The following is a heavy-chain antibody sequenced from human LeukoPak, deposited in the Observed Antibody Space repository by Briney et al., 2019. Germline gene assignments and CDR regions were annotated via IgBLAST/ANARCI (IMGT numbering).Heavy chain of an antibody. CDR3: ARDSSGLLWFGEYYFDY. CDR1: GYTFTSYG. J-gene: IGHJ4*02. V-gene: IGHV1-18*01. CDR2: ISAYNGNT. D-gene: IGHD3-10*01. Sequence: ASVKVSCKASGYTFTSYGISWVRQAPGQGLEWMGWISAYNGNTNYAQKLQGRVTMTTDTSTSTAYMELRSLGSDDTAVYYCARDSSGLLWFGEYYFDYWGQGTLVTVSS.